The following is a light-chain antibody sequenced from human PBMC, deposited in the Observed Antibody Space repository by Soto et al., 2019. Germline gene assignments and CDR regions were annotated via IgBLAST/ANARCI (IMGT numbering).Light chain of an antibody. V-gene: IGKV1-5*01. CDR1: EDIDTS. J-gene: IGKJ1*01. Sequence: DIQMTQSPSTLSVSLGDRITITCRASEDIDTSLAWFQQRPGKAPKVLIAGASGLMNGVPSTFSGSGSGTEFALIISSVQPDDFATYFCQHYDTFSWTFGQGTKVDIK. CDR3: QHYDTFSWT. CDR2: GAS.